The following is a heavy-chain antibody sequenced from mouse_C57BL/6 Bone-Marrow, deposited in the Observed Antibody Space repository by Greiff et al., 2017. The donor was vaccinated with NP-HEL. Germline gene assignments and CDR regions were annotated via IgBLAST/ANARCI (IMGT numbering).Heavy chain of an antibody. D-gene: IGHD1-1*01. CDR3: AREEIYYYGSSYDY. V-gene: IGHV1-55*01. CDR1: GYTFTSYW. CDR2: IYPGSGST. J-gene: IGHJ2*01. Sequence: QVQLQQPGAELVKPGASVKMSCKASGYTFTSYWITWVKQRPGQGLEWIGDIYPGSGSTNYNEKFKSKATLTVDTSSSTDYMQLSSLTSEDSAVYFCAREEIYYYGSSYDYWGQGTTLTVSS.